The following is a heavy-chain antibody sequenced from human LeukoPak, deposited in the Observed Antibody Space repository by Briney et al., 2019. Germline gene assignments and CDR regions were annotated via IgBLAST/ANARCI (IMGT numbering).Heavy chain of an antibody. J-gene: IGHJ4*02. CDR1: GFTFSSYA. V-gene: IGHV3-23*01. CDR2: ISGSGGST. D-gene: IGHD5-24*01. CDR3: ARALRWLQLRGGFDY. Sequence: GGSLRLSCAASGFTFSSYAMSWVRQAPGKGLEWASAISGSGGSTYYADSVKGRFTISRDNSKNTLYLQMNSLRAEDTAVYYCARALRWLQLRGGFDYWGQGTLVTVSS.